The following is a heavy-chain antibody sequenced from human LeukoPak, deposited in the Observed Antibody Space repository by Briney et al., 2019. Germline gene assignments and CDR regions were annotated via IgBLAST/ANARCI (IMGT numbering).Heavy chain of an antibody. CDR2: IYTSGST. D-gene: IGHD2-8*01. CDR3: ARGWGYCTNGVCYNDWYFDL. V-gene: IGHV4-4*07. J-gene: IGHJ2*01. CDR1: GGSISSYY. Sequence: SETLFLTCTVSGGSISSYYWSWIRQPAGKGLEWIGRIYTSGSTNYNPSLKSRVTMSVDTSKNQFSLKLSSVTAADTAVYYCARGWGYCTNGVCYNDWYFDLWGRGTLVTVSS.